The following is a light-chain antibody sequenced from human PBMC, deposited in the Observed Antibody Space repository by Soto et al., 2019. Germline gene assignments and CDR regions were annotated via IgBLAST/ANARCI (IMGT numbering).Light chain of an antibody. J-gene: IGKJ4*01. Sequence: EIVLTQSPGTLSLTPGERATLSCRASQSVSSSYLAWYQHRPGQAPRLLIYLTSNRAPGIPDRFSGSGSGTDFTLTISKLEPEDFALFYCQQYGNSPLTFGGGTKVDIK. CDR3: QQYGNSPLT. CDR2: LTS. CDR1: QSVSSSY. V-gene: IGKV3-20*01.